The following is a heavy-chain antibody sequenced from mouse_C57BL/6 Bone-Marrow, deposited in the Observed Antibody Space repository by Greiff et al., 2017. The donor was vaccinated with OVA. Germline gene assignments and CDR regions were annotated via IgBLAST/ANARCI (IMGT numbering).Heavy chain of an antibody. D-gene: IGHD3-2*02. V-gene: IGHV1-62-3*01. J-gene: IGHJ4*01. CDR2: IDPNSGGT. CDR3: ARTELRLRQYYYAMDY. Sequence: QVQLQQSGAELVKPGASVKLSCKASGYTFTSYWMHWVKQRPGRGLEWIGRIDPNSGGTKYNEKFKSKATLTVDKPSSTAYMQLSSLTSEDSAVYYCARTELRLRQYYYAMDYWGQGTSVTVSS. CDR1: GYTFTSYW.